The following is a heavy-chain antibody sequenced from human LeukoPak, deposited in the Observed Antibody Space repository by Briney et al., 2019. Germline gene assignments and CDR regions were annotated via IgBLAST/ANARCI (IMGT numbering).Heavy chain of an antibody. CDR1: GFTFSSYW. D-gene: IGHD3-10*01. Sequence: GGSLRLSCAASGFTFSSYWMSWVRQAPGKGLEWVGRIRSTANGYATAYAASVKGRFTISRDDSKNTAYLQMDSLKTEDTAVYYCAGNYYGSGSYADFDYWGQGTLVTVSS. V-gene: IGHV3-73*01. J-gene: IGHJ4*02. CDR3: AGNYYGSGSYADFDY. CDR2: IRSTANGYAT.